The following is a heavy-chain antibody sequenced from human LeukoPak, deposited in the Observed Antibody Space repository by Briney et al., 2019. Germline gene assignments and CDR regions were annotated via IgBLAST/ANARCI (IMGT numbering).Heavy chain of an antibody. V-gene: IGHV1-18*01. CDR1: GYTFTSYG. D-gene: IGHD5-12*01. CDR2: ISAYNGNT. Sequence: GASVKVSCKASGYTFTSYGISWVRQAPGQGLEWMGWISAYNGNTNYAQKLQGRVTMTTDTSTSTAYMELRSLRSDDTAVYYCARELYSGYDYYYYYYMDVWGKGTTVTVSS. CDR3: ARELYSGYDYYYYYYMDV. J-gene: IGHJ6*03.